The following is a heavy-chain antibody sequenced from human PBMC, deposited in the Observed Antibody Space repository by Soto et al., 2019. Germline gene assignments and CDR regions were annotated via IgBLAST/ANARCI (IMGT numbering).Heavy chain of an antibody. CDR2: ISPMFGAA. V-gene: IGHV1-69*19. Sequence: QVQLVQSGAEMKKPGSSVKVSCQSSGGTFNTYAMNWVRQAPGQGPEWMGDISPMFGAANYAPKFQSRVTITADESTGTSYMQLSSLTSEEAALYFCAMEVQVHTPAFVYWGQGTLVTVSS. D-gene: IGHD3-10*01. J-gene: IGHJ4*02. CDR3: AMEVQVHTPAFVY. CDR1: GGTFNTYA.